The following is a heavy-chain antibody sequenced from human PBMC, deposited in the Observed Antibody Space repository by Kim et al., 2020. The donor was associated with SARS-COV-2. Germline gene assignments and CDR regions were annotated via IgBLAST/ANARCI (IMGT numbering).Heavy chain of an antibody. Sequence: GGSLRLSCAASGFTFSDYYMSWIRQAPGKGLEWVSYISSSGSTIYYADSVKGRFTISRDNAKNSLYLQMNSLRAEDTAVYYCARDLAPPSGNYYYYGMDVWGQGTTVTVSS. CDR3: ARDLAPPSGNYYYYGMDV. CDR2: ISSSGSTI. J-gene: IGHJ6*02. D-gene: IGHD3-3*02. V-gene: IGHV3-11*01. CDR1: GFTFSDYY.